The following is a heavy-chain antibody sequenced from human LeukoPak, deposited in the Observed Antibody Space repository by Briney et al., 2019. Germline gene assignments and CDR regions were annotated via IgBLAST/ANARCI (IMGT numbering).Heavy chain of an antibody. CDR2: ISAYNGNT. CDR1: GYTFTSYG. D-gene: IGHD2-2*01. J-gene: IGHJ4*02. V-gene: IGHV1-18*04. CDR3: AREWRYCSSTSCIDY. Sequence: ASVKVSCKASGYTFTSYGISWVRQAPGQGLEWMGWISAYNGNTNYAQKLLGRVTMTTDTSTSTAYMELRSLRSDDTAVYYCAREWRYCSSTSCIDYWGQGTLVTVSS.